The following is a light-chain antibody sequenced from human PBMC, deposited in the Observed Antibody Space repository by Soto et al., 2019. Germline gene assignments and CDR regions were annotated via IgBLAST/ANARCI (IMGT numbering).Light chain of an antibody. Sequence: DIQMTQSPSTLSASIGDRVTITGLASQSISKWLSWHQQAPGKAPKVLIFDASTLQNAVPSRFSGSGSGTEFTLTISTLQPDDFATYYCQHYNSYSEAFGQGPKVDIK. V-gene: IGKV1-5*01. J-gene: IGKJ1*01. CDR1: QSISKW. CDR2: DAS. CDR3: QHYNSYSEA.